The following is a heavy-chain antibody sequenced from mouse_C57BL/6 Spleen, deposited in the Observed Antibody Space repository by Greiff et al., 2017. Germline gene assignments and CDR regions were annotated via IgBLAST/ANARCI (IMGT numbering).Heavy chain of an antibody. CDR2: IYPRSGNT. CDR1: GYTFTSYG. CDR3: ARWGSNYVWFAS. Sequence: QVQLQQSGAELARPGASVKLSCKASGYTFTSYGISWVKQRTGQGLEWIGEIYPRSGNTYYNEKFKGKATLTADKSSSTAYMELRSRTAEDSAVFFCARWGSNYVWFASSGPKALLSVSA. J-gene: IGHJ3*01. V-gene: IGHV1-81*01. D-gene: IGHD2-5*01.